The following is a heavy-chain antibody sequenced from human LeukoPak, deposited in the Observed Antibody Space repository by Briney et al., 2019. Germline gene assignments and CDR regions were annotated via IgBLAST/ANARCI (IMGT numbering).Heavy chain of an antibody. Sequence: GGSLRLSCAASGFAFSRYSMNWVRQAPGKGLEWVSSISYSGPHMFYADSVRGRFTISRDNPKNTVYLQMNSLSAEDTAVYYCAKGPAPYCSGGSCYSPHWYFDLWGRGTLVTASS. CDR2: ISYSGPHM. V-gene: IGHV3-21*04. CDR1: GFAFSRYS. CDR3: AKGPAPYCSGGSCYSPHWYFDL. J-gene: IGHJ2*01. D-gene: IGHD2-15*01.